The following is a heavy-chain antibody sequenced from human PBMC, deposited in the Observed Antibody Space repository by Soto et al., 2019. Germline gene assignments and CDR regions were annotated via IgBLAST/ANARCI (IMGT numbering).Heavy chain of an antibody. V-gene: IGHV4-30-4*01. D-gene: IGHD2-21*02. CDR1: CGSISSGDYH. Sequence: SETLSLTCTVSCGSISSGDYHWSWIRQPPGKGLEWIGYIYSSGSTYYNASLKSRVTISIDTSKNQFSLNLNSVTAADTAVYYCARAGSDYYYYYGMDVWGQGTTVTVS. CDR2: IYSSGST. J-gene: IGHJ6*02. CDR3: ARAGSDYYYYYGMDV.